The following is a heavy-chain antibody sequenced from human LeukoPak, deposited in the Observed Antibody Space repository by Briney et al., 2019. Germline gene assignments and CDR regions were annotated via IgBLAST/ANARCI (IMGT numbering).Heavy chain of an antibody. Sequence: GGSLRLSCVASGFTFSSYAMSWVRQAPGKGLEWVSAISGSGGSTYYADSVKGRFTISRDNSKNTLYLQMNSLRAEDTAVYYCARGNWESDFDYWGQGTLVTVSS. CDR3: ARGNWESDFDY. CDR1: GFTFSSYA. D-gene: IGHD7-27*01. CDR2: ISGSGGST. J-gene: IGHJ4*02. V-gene: IGHV3-23*01.